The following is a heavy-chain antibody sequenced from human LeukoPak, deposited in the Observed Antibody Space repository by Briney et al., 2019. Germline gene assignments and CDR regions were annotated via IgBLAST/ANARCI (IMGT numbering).Heavy chain of an antibody. Sequence: GGSLRLSCAASGFTFSSYAMSWVRQAPGKGLEWVSAISGSGGSTYYADSVKGRFTISRDNSKNTLYLQMNSLRADDTAIYYCAKDSSTKSGDYDYFDNWGQGILVTVSS. CDR1: GFTFSSYA. D-gene: IGHD2-2*01. V-gene: IGHV3-23*01. CDR3: AKDSSTKSGDYDYFDN. J-gene: IGHJ4*02. CDR2: ISGSGGST.